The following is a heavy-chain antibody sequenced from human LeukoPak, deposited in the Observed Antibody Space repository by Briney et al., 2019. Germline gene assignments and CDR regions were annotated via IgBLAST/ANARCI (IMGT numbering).Heavy chain of an antibody. J-gene: IGHJ4*02. V-gene: IGHV4-61*01. D-gene: IGHD3-16*01. CDR1: GASVNSGSYY. CDR2: IYYSGST. CDR3: ARHYGP. Sequence: SETLSLTCIVSGASVNSGSYYWSWIRQPPGKGLEWIGYIYYSGSTNYNPSLKSRVTISVDTSKNQFSLKLRSVTATDTAVYYCARHYGPWGQGTLVTVSS.